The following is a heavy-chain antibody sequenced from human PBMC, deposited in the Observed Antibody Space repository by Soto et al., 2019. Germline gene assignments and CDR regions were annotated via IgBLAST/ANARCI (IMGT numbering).Heavy chain of an antibody. CDR2: IDWDDDK. V-gene: IGHV2-70*04. J-gene: IGHJ4*02. Sequence: SGPTLVNPTQTLTLTCTFSGFSLSTRGMRVSWIGQPPGKALEWLPRIDWDDDKFYSTSLKTRLTISKDTSKNQVVLTMTNMDPVDTATYYCARTRDTPMAYSIDYWGQGTLVTVSS. CDR1: GFSLSTRGMR. D-gene: IGHD5-18*01. CDR3: ARTRDTPMAYSIDY.